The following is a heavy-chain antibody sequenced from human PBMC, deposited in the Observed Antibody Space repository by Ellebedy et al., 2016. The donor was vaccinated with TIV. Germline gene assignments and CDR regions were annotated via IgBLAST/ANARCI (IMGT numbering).Heavy chain of an antibody. CDR3: ARRRYYYDSSGYLDDAFDI. CDR2: IYPGDSDT. J-gene: IGHJ3*02. Sequence: GESLKISCKGSGYSFTSYWIGWVRQMPGKGLEWMGIIYPGDSDTRYSPSFQGQVTISADKSISTAYLQWSSLKASDTAMYYCARRRYYYDSSGYLDDAFDIWGQGTMVTVSS. D-gene: IGHD3-22*01. CDR1: GYSFTSYW. V-gene: IGHV5-51*01.